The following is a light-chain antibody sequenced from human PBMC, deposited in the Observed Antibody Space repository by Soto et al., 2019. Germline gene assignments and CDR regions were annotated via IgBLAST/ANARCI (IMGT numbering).Light chain of an antibody. V-gene: IGKV3-20*01. CDR3: QQYGSSPHT. J-gene: IGKJ2*01. CDR2: GAS. Sequence: EIVLTQSPGTLSLSPGESATLSCRASQSVSSSYLAWYQHKPGQAPRLLIYGASSRATGIPDRFSGSGSGTDFTLTISRLEPEDFAVYYCQQYGSSPHTFVQGTKLEIK. CDR1: QSVSSSY.